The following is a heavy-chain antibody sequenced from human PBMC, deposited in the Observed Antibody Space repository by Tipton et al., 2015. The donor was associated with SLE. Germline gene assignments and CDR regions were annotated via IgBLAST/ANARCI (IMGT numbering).Heavy chain of an antibody. CDR2: TIPRFGTT. J-gene: IGHJ6*03. CDR3: ASGLVYNFLSGYYMDV. V-gene: IGHV1-69*05. CDR1: GGTFSNYA. D-gene: IGHD3-3*01. Sequence: QSGPEVKKPGSSVRVSCKPSGGTFSNYAISWVRQAPGQGLEWMGGTIPRFGTTHYSQRSQGRVTIMTDDSTSAAYMELTSLRSEDTAVYYCASGLVYNFLSGYYMDVWGIGTTVIVSS.